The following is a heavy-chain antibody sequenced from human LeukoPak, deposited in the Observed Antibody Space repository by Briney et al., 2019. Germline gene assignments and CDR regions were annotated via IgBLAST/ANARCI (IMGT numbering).Heavy chain of an antibody. CDR3: TTGFSSGRFDY. J-gene: IGHJ4*02. CDR1: GFTFSNAW. Sequence: GGSLRLSCAASGFTFSNAWMSWVRQAPGKGLEWVGRIKSRTDGGTTDYAAPVKGRFTISRDDSKNTLYLQMNSLKTEDTAVYYCTTGFSSGRFDYWGQGTLVTVSS. CDR2: IKSRTDGGTT. V-gene: IGHV3-15*01. D-gene: IGHD6-25*01.